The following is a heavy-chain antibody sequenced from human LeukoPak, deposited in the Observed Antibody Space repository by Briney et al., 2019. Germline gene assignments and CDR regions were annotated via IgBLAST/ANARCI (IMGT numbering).Heavy chain of an antibody. D-gene: IGHD5-12*01. CDR3: ASMGIVATITVDY. J-gene: IGHJ4*02. CDR2: IYYSGST. V-gene: IGHV4-39*01. CDR1: GGSISSSSYY. Sequence: SETLSLTCAVSGGSISSSSYYWGWIRQPPGKGLEWIGSIYYSGSTYYNPSLKSRVTISVDTSKNQFSLKLSSETAADTAVYYCASMGIVATITVDYWGQGTLVTVSS.